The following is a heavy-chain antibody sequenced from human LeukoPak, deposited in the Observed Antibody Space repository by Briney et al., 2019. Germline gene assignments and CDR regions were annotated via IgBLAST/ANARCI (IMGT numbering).Heavy chain of an antibody. D-gene: IGHD6-13*01. J-gene: IGHJ5*02. CDR2: IKQDGSEK. CDR1: GFTFSSYW. V-gene: IGHV3-7*04. Sequence: PGWSLRLSCAASGFTFSSYWMSWVRQAPGKGLEWVANIKQDGSEKYYVDSVKGRFTISRDNAKNSLYLQMNSLRAEDTAVYYCARVGSSWANWFDPWGQGTLVTVSS. CDR3: ARVGSSWANWFDP.